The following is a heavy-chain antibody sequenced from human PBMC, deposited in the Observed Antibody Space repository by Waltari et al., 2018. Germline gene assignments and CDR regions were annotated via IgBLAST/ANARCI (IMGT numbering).Heavy chain of an antibody. CDR1: GFNVADHG. V-gene: IGHV3-20*04. D-gene: IGHD2-15*01. Sequence: EVQLVESGGGVRRPGGSLRLSGAASGFNVADHGMRWVRQAPGKGLEWVSSINWNGGSTCYADSVRGRFTISRDNAKNSLYLQMNSLRADDTALYYCAREKLMGEYIDYWGQGTLVTVSS. CDR3: AREKLMGEYIDY. CDR2: INWNGGST. J-gene: IGHJ4*02.